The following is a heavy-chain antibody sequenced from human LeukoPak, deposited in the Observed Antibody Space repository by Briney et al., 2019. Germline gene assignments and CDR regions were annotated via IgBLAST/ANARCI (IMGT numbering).Heavy chain of an antibody. V-gene: IGHV4-30-4*08. J-gene: IGHJ2*01. D-gene: IGHD3-10*01. CDR3: ARDSGSGNYWYFDL. CDR2: IYYSGST. CDR1: GGSISSGDYY. Sequence: PSETLSLTCTVSGGSISSGDYYWSWIRQPPGKGLEWIGYIYYSGSTYYNPSLKSRVTISVDTSKNQFSLKLRSVTAADTAVYYCARDSGSGNYWYFDLWGRGTLVTVSS.